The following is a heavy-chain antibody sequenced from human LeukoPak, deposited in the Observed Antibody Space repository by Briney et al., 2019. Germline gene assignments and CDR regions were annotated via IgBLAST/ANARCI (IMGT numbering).Heavy chain of an antibody. Sequence: SETLSLTCRVTGGSISSGDYYWTWIRQPPGKGLECIAYIYYSGSAEYNLSLQSRATISVDTSKNQFFLKLRSVTAADTAVYYCARRQYYYGSGSMDVWGKGTMVTISS. CDR2: IYYSGSA. J-gene: IGHJ6*03. D-gene: IGHD3-10*01. CDR1: GGSISSGDYY. CDR3: ARRQYYYGSGSMDV. V-gene: IGHV4-30-4*08.